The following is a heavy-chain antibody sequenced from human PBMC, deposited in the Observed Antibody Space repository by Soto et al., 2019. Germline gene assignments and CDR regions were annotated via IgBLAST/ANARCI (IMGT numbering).Heavy chain of an antibody. Sequence: KQSPTLSLTCAISGDSVSSNSAAWNWIRQSPSRGLEWLGRTYYRSKWYNDYAVSVKSRITINPDTSKNQFSLQLNSVTPEDTAVYYCARWGNIAVAGTNFDYWGQGTLVTVSS. J-gene: IGHJ4*02. CDR3: ARWGNIAVAGTNFDY. D-gene: IGHD6-19*01. V-gene: IGHV6-1*01. CDR2: TYYRSKWYN. CDR1: GDSVSSNSAA.